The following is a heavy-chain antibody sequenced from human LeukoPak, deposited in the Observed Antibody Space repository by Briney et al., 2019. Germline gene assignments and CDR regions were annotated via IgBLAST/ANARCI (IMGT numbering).Heavy chain of an antibody. J-gene: IGHJ5*02. CDR1: GYTFTSYD. CDR3: ARGLHCSKANCRRGEWFDP. V-gene: IGHV1-8*01. CDR2: MNPDSGNI. Sequence: GASVKVSCKASGYTFTSYDINWVRQATGQGLGWMGWMNPDSGNIGYAQKFQGRVTMTRNASISTAYMELSSLRSEDTAMYYCARGLHCSKANCRRGEWFDPWGQGTLVTVSS. D-gene: IGHD2-2*01.